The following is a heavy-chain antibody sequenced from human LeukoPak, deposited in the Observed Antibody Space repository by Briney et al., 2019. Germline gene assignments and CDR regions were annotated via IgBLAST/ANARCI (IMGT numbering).Heavy chain of an antibody. CDR1: GYTFSSYY. CDR2: IMPSGGST. V-gene: IGHV1-46*04. J-gene: IGHJ4*02. D-gene: IGHD1-14*01. Sequence: ASVKVSCNASGYTFSSYYVHWVRRAPGQGLEWMGRIMPSGGSTIYAQKLQGRVTVTSDTSTSTVYLEVSSLRSEDTAVYYCARDNHKWSLDYWGKGALVTVSS. CDR3: ARDNHKWSLDY.